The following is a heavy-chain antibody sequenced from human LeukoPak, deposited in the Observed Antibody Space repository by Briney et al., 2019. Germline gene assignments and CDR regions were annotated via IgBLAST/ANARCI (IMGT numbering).Heavy chain of an antibody. CDR3: AFWNRFSDFWSGPGDY. J-gene: IGHJ4*02. Sequence: GASVKVSCKASGYTFTGHFMHWGRHAPGPGHESIGWINPTSAGTNYAQKCQGSVTPTRDTSIMTAYMELSRLTSDDTAVYYCAFWNRFSDFWSGPGDYWGQGALVTVSS. CDR1: GYTFTGHF. V-gene: IGHV1-2*02. CDR2: INPTSAGT. D-gene: IGHD3-3*01.